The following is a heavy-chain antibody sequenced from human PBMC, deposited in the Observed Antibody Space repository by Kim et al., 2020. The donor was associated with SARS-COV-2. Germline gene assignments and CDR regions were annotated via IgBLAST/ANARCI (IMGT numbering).Heavy chain of an antibody. D-gene: IGHD6-6*01. CDR3: ARVPLSIAARPGWFDP. J-gene: IGHJ5*02. V-gene: IGHV3-21*01. CDR1: GFTFSSYS. Sequence: GGSLRLSCAASGFTFSSYSMNWVRQAPGKGLEWVSSISSSSYIYYADSVKGRFTISRDNAKNSLYLQMNSLRAEDTAVYYCARVPLSIAARPGWFDPWGQGTLVTVSS. CDR2: ISSSSYI.